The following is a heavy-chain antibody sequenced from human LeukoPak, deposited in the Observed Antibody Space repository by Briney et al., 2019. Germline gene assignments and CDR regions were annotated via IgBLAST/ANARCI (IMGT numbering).Heavy chain of an antibody. D-gene: IGHD3-22*01. CDR2: INPSGTGT. CDR1: GYTITSNY. J-gene: IGHJ3*02. Sequence: ASVKVSCKASGYTITSNYMHWVRQAPGQGLEWMGVINPSGTGTSYAQKFQGRITMSRDTSTSTVYMELSSLRSEDTAVYYCARVQGYYDSSGYWPDAFDIWGQGTMVTVSS. CDR3: ARVQGYYDSSGYWPDAFDI. V-gene: IGHV1-46*01.